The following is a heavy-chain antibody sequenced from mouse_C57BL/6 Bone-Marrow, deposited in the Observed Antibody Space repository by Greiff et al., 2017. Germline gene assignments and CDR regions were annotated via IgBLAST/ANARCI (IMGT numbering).Heavy chain of an antibody. CDR1: GYTFTSYW. D-gene: IGHD2-12*01. J-gene: IGHJ4*01. Sequence: QVQLQQPGAELVKPGASVKLSCKASGYTFTSYWMQWVKQRPGQGLEWIGEIDPSDSYTNYNQKFKGKATLTVDTSSSTAYMQLSSLTSEDSAVYYCARDYSPYYYAMDYWGQGTSVTVSS. CDR3: ARDYSPYYYAMDY. CDR2: IDPSDSYT. V-gene: IGHV1-50*01.